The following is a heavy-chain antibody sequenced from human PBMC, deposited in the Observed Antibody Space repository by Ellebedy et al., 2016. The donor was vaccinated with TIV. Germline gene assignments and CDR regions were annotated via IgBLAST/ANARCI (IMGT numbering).Heavy chain of an antibody. V-gene: IGHV3-7*01. CDR3: ARRYMDV. CDR1: GFTFSSHW. CDR2: INEDGSEK. J-gene: IGHJ6*03. Sequence: GGSLRLSXAASGFTFSSHWLTWVRQSPGKGLEWVATINEDGSEKYFVDSLKGRFTISRDNAKNLVFLQMNNLRVEDTAMYYCARRYMDVWGRGTTVTVSS.